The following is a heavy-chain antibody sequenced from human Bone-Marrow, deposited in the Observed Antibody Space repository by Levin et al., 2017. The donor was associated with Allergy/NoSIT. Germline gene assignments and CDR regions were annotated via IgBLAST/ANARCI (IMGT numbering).Heavy chain of an antibody. V-gene: IGHV1-46*01. CDR2: INPSSGTA. D-gene: IGHD4-23*01. CDR1: EDVFSADY. CDR3: ARVPVGVARFDD. J-gene: IGHJ4*02. Sequence: GESLKISCKAAEDVFSADYIHWVRQAPGQGPEWLGLINPSSGTASYTQKFRGRITMTKITSTSTVFLDVRNLTSDDTAVYYCARVPVGVARFDDWGQGTLVTVSS.